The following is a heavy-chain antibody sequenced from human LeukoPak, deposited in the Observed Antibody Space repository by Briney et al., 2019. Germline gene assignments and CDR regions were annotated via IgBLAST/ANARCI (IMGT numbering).Heavy chain of an antibody. V-gene: IGHV3-23*01. CDR3: ARDRLLNCRGDCYIFDY. Sequence: PGGSLRLSCVASGFTYSSYVMNWVRQTPGKGLEWVSSISGSGDSTFYADSVKGRFTISRDNSKNTLYLQLDGLRTEDTALYYCARDRLLNCRGDCYIFDYWGQGTLVAVS. CDR2: ISGSGDST. J-gene: IGHJ4*02. D-gene: IGHD2-21*02. CDR1: GFTYSSYV.